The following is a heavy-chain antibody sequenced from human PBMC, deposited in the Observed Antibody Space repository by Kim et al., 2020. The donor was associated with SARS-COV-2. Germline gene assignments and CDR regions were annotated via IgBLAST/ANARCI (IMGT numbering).Heavy chain of an antibody. J-gene: IGHJ4*02. V-gene: IGHV3-53*01. Sequence: SVKGRFTISRDNSKNTLYLQMNSLRAEDTAVYYCAREGNYYDSSGYYMNYWGQGTLVTVSS. CDR3: AREGNYYDSSGYYMNY. D-gene: IGHD3-22*01.